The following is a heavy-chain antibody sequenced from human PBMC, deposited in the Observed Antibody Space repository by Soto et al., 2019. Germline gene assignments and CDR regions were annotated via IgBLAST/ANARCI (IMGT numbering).Heavy chain of an antibody. Sequence: GASVKVSFKASGFPFTSSALQWVRQARGQRLEWIGWIGVGSGNRHYAQKFQERVTITRDMSKNTAYMERSSLRSWETAVYYCAALGVNFDHWGQGTLVTGS. J-gene: IGHJ4*02. CDR3: AALGVNFDH. D-gene: IGHD2-8*01. CDR2: IGVGSGNR. CDR1: GFPFTSSA. V-gene: IGHV1-58*01.